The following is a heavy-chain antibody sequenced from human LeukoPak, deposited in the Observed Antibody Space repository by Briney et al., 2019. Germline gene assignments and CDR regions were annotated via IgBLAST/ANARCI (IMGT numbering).Heavy chain of an antibody. D-gene: IGHD3-22*01. J-gene: IGHJ4*02. CDR1: GFTFSSYA. V-gene: IGHV3-23*01. CDR2: ISGSGGST. Sequence: GGSLRLYCAASGFTFSSYAMSWVRQAPGKGLEWVSAISGSGGSTYYADSVKGRFTISRDNSKNTLYLQMNSLRAEDTAVYYCATAWTITMIVDPYYFDYWGQGTLVTVSS. CDR3: ATAWTITMIVDPYYFDY.